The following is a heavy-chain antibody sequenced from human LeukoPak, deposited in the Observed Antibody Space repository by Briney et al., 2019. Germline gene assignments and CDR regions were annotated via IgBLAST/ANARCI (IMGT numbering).Heavy chain of an antibody. D-gene: IGHD6-19*01. J-gene: IGHJ6*03. V-gene: IGHV5-51*01. CDR2: IYPGDSDT. CDR3: ARQGVGAVAGQNYYYYYMDV. CDR1: GYSFTSYW. Sequence: GESLKISCKGSGYSFTSYWIGWVRQMPGKGLEWMGIIYPGDSDTRYSPSFQGQVTISADKSISTAYLQWSSLKASDTAMYYCARQGVGAVAGQNYYYYYMDVWGKGTTVTVSS.